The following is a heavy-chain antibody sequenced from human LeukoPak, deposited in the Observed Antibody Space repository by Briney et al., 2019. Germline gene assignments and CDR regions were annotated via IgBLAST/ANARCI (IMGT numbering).Heavy chain of an antibody. V-gene: IGHV1-2*02. D-gene: IGHD3-22*01. Sequence: ASVTVSCTASGYTFTAYYMHWVRQAPGQGLEWMGWINPNSGGTNYAQKFQGRVTMTRDTSISTAYMELSRLRSDDTAVYYCARDYYDSSGFGAFDIWGQGTMVTVSS. CDR3: ARDYYDSSGFGAFDI. CDR2: INPNSGGT. CDR1: GYTFTAYY. J-gene: IGHJ3*02.